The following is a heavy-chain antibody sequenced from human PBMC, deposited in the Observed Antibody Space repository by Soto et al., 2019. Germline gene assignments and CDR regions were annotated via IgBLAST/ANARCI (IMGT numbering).Heavy chain of an antibody. CDR3: TTSNGHMNH. J-gene: IGHJ4*02. CDR1: GFAFSVSG. V-gene: IGHV3-48*02. Sequence: EVQLVESGGGWVQPGGSLRLSCAASGFAFSVSGMNWVHQAPGKGLDWVSYITGSSDRILFADSVKGRFTVSRDNAKNSLYLQMNSLRDEDTGIYYCTTSNGHMNHWGQGTLVSVSS. CDR2: ITGSSDRI. D-gene: IGHD3-22*01.